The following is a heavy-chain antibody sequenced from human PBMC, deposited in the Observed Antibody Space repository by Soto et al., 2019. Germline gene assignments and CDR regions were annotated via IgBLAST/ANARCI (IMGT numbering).Heavy chain of an antibody. CDR1: GYTFTGYY. D-gene: IGHD2-8*01. Sequence: ASVKVSCKASGYTFTGYYMHWVRQAPGQGLEWMGWINPNSGGTNYAQKFQGRVTMTRDTSKNQFSLRLTSVTAEDTAVYYCARHEGNGNVWPLDYWGQGILVTVSS. J-gene: IGHJ4*02. CDR2: INPNSGGT. CDR3: ARHEGNGNVWPLDY. V-gene: IGHV1-2*02.